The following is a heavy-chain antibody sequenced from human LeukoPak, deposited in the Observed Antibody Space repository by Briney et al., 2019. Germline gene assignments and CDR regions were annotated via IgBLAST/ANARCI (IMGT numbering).Heavy chain of an antibody. CDR1: GGSFSGYY. Sequence: SETLSLTCAAYGGSFSGYYWSWIRQPPGKGLEWIGQMNHSGSTNYNPSLKSRVTISVDTSKNQFSLKLSSVTAADTAVYYCARVGCSGGSCYSGFDYWGQGTLVTVSS. V-gene: IGHV4-34*01. J-gene: IGHJ4*02. D-gene: IGHD2-15*01. CDR3: ARVGCSGGSCYSGFDY. CDR2: MNHSGST.